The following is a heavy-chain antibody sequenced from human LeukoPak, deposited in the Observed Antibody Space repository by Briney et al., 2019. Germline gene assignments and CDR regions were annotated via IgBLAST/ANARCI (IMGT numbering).Heavy chain of an antibody. CDR1: GGSISSYY. CDR3: ARGLAVAASGGMDV. CDR2: IYTSGST. J-gene: IGHJ6*03. D-gene: IGHD6-19*01. V-gene: IGHV4-4*07. Sequence: SETLSLTCTVSGGSISSYYWSWIRQPAGKGLEWIGRIYTSGSTNYNPSLKSRVTMSVDTSKNQFSLKLSSVTAADTAVYYCARGLAVAASGGMDVWGEGTTVTVSS.